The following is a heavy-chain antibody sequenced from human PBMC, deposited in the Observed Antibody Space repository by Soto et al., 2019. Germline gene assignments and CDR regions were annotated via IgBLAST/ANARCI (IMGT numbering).Heavy chain of an antibody. Sequence: QVQLVESGGGVVQPGRSLRLSCAASGFTYSTYTMHWVRQAPGKGLEWVAVISYDGNNKFYADSVKGRFTISRDSTKQTLYLQMNSLRPDDTAMYYCARDGGSSTEYTWNYGTYFDYCGQGALVTVSS. CDR1: GFTYSTYT. D-gene: IGHD1-7*01. V-gene: IGHV3-30-3*01. CDR3: ARDGGSSTEYTWNYGTYFDY. J-gene: IGHJ4*02. CDR2: ISYDGNNK.